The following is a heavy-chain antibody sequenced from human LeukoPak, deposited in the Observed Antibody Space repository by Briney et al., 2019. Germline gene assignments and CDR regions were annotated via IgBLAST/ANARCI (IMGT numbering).Heavy chain of an antibody. J-gene: IGHJ4*02. D-gene: IGHD1-26*01. CDR2: ISSSGSSI. Sequence: GGSLRLSCAASRFTFSTYSMNWVRQTPGKGLEWISYISSSGSSIQYADSVRGRFTISRDNAKTSLYLQMNSLRVEDTSVYYCARSPVWELPDYWGQGTLVTVSS. CDR3: ARSPVWELPDY. V-gene: IGHV3-48*04. CDR1: RFTFSTYS.